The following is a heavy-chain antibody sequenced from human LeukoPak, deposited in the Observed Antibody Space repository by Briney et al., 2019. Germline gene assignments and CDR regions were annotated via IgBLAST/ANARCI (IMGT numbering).Heavy chain of an antibody. V-gene: IGHV1-46*01. CDR1: GYTFTRYY. D-gene: IGHD5-18*01. CDR3: ARVDTAMVIDY. Sequence: ASVKVSCKASGYTFTRYYMHWVRQAPGQGLEWMGIINPSGGSTSYAQKFQGRVTITADKSTSTAYMELSSLRSEDTAVYYCARVDTAMVIDYWGQGTRVIVSS. J-gene: IGHJ4*02. CDR2: INPSGGST.